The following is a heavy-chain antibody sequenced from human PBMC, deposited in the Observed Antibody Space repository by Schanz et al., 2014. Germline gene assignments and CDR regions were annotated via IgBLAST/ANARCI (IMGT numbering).Heavy chain of an antibody. D-gene: IGHD5-12*01. CDR1: GYTFTVYY. CDR2: INPNSGAT. CDR3: ARVTTGYDS. Sequence: QVLLVQSGAEVKQPGASVKVSCKASGYTFTVYYMHWVRQAPGQGLEWLGWINPNSGATSSAQKFQGRVTMTRDTSSRPVYMQLSSLTSDDTAIYYCARVTTGYDSWGQGTLVTVSS. V-gene: IGHV1-2*02. J-gene: IGHJ4*02.